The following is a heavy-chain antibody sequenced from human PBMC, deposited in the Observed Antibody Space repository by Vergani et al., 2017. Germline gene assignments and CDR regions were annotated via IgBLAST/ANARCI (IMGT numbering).Heavy chain of an antibody. CDR3: ARVVRGVAVRPRGNYYYYYYMDV. CDR2: IIPILGIA. D-gene: IGHD3-10*01. J-gene: IGHJ6*03. Sequence: QVQLVQSGAEVKKPGASVKVSCKASGYTFTSYDINWVRQAPGQGLEWMGRIIPILGIANYAQKFQGRVTITADKSTSTAYMELSSLRSEDTAVYYCARVVRGVAVRPRGNYYYYYYMDVWGKGP. CDR1: GYTFTSYD. V-gene: IGHV1-69*09.